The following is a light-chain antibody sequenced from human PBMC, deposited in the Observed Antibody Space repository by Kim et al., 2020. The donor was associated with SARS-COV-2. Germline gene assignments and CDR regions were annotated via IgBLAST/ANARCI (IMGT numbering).Light chain of an antibody. J-gene: IGKJ1*01. Sequence: SPGERDILSCRASQSISDSLAWYPQKPGQAPRRLIYRSSTGATGIPARFSGSGSGTEFTLTISSLQSEDFAVYYCQQYNYWPPWAFGQGTKVDIK. CDR2: RSS. CDR3: QQYNYWPPWA. V-gene: IGKV3-15*01. CDR1: QSISDS.